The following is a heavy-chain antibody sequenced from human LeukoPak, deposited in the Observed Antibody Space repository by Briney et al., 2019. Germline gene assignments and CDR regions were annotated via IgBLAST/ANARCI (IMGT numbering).Heavy chain of an antibody. CDR1: GFTFRRYW. Sequence: GGSLRLSCVASGFTFRRYWMHWVRQAPGKGLVWVSRINSGGGSTNYADSVKGRFTISRDNAKNTLYLQMNSLRADDTAAYYCAREGEVAGGAIDPWGQGTLVTVSS. J-gene: IGHJ5*02. CDR2: INSGGGST. D-gene: IGHD6-19*01. V-gene: IGHV3-74*01. CDR3: AREGEVAGGAIDP.